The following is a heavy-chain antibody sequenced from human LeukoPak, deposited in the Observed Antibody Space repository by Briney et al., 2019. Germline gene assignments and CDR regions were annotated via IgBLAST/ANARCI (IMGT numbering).Heavy chain of an antibody. CDR3: AREGYPWYSLSHWFDP. J-gene: IGHJ5*02. CDR2: ISSSSSTI. D-gene: IGHD6-13*01. V-gene: IGHV3-48*04. CDR1: GFTFSSYS. Sequence: PGGSLRLSCAASGFTFSSYSMNWVRQAPGKGLEWVSYISSSSSTIYYADSVKGRFTISRDNAKNSLYLQMNSLRAEDTAVYYCAREGYPWYSLSHWFDPWGQGTLVTVSS.